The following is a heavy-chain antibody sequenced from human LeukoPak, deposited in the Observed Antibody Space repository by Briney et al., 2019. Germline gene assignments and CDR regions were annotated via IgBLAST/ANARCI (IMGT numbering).Heavy chain of an antibody. CDR2: INPHSGGR. D-gene: IGHD6-13*01. CDR1: GYTFTGCY. Sequence: ASVKVSCKASGYTFTGCYIHWVRQAPGQGLEWMGWINPHSGGRNLAQKFQGRVTMTRDTSTTTAYLELSGLTSDDTAMYYCAKVRDRLSSFYPAAWGQGTLVSVSS. V-gene: IGHV1-2*02. J-gene: IGHJ4*02. CDR3: AKVRDRLSSFYPAA.